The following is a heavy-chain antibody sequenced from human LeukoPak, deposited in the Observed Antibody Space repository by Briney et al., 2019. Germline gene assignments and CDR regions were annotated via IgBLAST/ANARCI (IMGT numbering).Heavy chain of an antibody. CDR3: ARVGCSGGSCYSDYYYYMDV. D-gene: IGHD2-15*01. CDR1: GYTFTDYY. CDR2: INPNSGGT. Sequence: GASVKVSCKTSGYTFTDYYMHWVRQAPGRGLEWMGRINPNSGGTNYAQKFQGRVTMTRDTSISTVYMELSRLRSDDTAVYYCARVGCSGGSCYSDYYYYMDVWGKGATVTVSS. V-gene: IGHV1-2*06. J-gene: IGHJ6*03.